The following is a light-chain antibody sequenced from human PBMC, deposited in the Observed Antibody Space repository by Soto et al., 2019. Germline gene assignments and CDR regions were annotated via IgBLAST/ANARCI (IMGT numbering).Light chain of an antibody. V-gene: IGLV1-47*01. J-gene: IGLJ3*02. CDR3: AAWDDSLSGPNWI. CDR2: TSD. CDR1: SSNIGTNY. Sequence: QSVLTQPPSASGTPGQRVTISCSGSSSNIGTNYIYWYQHLPGVAPKLLIYTSDQRPSGVPDRFSGSKSGTSASLAISGLRSEDEADYYCAAWDDSLSGPNWIFGGGTKL.